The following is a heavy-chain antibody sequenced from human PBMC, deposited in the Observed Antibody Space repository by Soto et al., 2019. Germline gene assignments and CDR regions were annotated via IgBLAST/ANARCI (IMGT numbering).Heavy chain of an antibody. J-gene: IGHJ6*02. V-gene: IGHV4-31*03. CDR1: GGSISSGGYY. CDR2: IYYSGST. CDR3: ARGRKSGSYRGGMDV. D-gene: IGHD1-26*01. Sequence: QVQLQESGPGLVKPSQTLSLTCTVSGGSISSGGYYWSWIRQHPGKGLEWIGYIYYSGSTYYNPSLKSRVTISVDTSKNQFSLKLSSGTAADTAVYYCARGRKSGSYRGGMDVWGQGTKVTVSS.